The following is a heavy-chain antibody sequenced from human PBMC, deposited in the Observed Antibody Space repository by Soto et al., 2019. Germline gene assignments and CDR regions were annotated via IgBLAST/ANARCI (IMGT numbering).Heavy chain of an antibody. J-gene: IGHJ4*02. Sequence: QVQLQQWGAGLLKPSETLSLTCAVYGGSFSGYYWSWIRQPPGKGLEWIGEINHSGSTNYNPSLKSRVTISVDTSKNQFPLKLSSVTAADTAVYYCARGREYSSSGIDYWGQGTLVTVSS. CDR2: INHSGST. CDR3: ARGREYSSSGIDY. CDR1: GGSFSGYY. V-gene: IGHV4-34*01. D-gene: IGHD6-6*01.